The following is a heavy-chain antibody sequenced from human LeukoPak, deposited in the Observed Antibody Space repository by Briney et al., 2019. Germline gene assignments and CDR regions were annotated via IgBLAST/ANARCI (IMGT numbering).Heavy chain of an antibody. CDR1: GFTFSTYA. CDR2: INNNGGST. J-gene: IGHJ4*02. V-gene: IGHV3-64*01. Sequence: GGSLRLSCTASGFTFSTYAMHWVRQAPGKGLEYVSAINNNGGSTFYVNSVKGRFTISRDNSRNTLYLQMGSLRPEDMAVYYCARRGWDLSYFDYWGQGTLVTLFS. CDR3: ARRGWDLSYFDY. D-gene: IGHD1-26*01.